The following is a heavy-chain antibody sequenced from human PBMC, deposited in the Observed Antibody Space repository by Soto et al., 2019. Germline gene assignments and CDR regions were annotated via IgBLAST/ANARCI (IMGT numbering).Heavy chain of an antibody. CDR1: GFRFSDYW. Sequence: HPGGSLRLSCAASGFRFSDYWMSWVRQAPGKGLEWVANVKQDGSERYYVDSVKGRFTISRDNAKNSLYLQMNSLRAEDTAVYYCARERVVVPATIFYYYALDVWGQGTTVTVSS. CDR3: ARERVVVPATIFYYYALDV. V-gene: IGHV3-7*05. CDR2: VKQDGSER. J-gene: IGHJ6*02. D-gene: IGHD2-15*01.